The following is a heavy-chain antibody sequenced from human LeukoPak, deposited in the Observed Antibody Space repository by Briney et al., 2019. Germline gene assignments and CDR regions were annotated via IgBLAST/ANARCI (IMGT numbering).Heavy chain of an antibody. CDR1: GFTFSSYA. D-gene: IGHD6-19*01. J-gene: IGHJ4*02. CDR3: AREAPDSSGWYGGDY. V-gene: IGHV3-30*01. Sequence: GRSLRLSCAASGFTFSSYAMHWVRQAPGKGLEWVAVISYDGSNKYYADSVKGRFTISRDNSKNTLYLQMNSLRAEDTAVYYCAREAPDSSGWYGGDYWGQGTLVTVSS. CDR2: ISYDGSNK.